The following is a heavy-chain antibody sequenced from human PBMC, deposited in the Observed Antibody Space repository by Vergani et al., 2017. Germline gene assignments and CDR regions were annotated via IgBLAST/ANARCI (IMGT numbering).Heavy chain of an antibody. Sequence: EVQLVESGGGLVQPGGSLRLSCAASSFSVSSHYMTWVRQAPGKGLEWVSTINIGGRTSYADSVKGRLTLTRDDSKNTLHLQMNSLRPEDTAVYYCARGMTTETTDLDGFDIWGQGIMVSVSS. CDR3: ARGMTTETTDLDGFDI. J-gene: IGHJ3*02. V-gene: IGHV3-66*02. CDR2: INIGGRT. CDR1: SFSVSSHY. D-gene: IGHD4-17*01.